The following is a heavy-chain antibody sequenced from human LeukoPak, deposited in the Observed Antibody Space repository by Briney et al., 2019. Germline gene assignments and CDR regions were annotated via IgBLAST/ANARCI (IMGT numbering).Heavy chain of an antibody. CDR1: GGSISSSSYY. CDR2: TYYSGST. Sequence: PSETLSLTCTVSGGSISSSSYYWGWIRQPPGKGLEWIGSTYYSGSTYYNPSLKSRVTISVDTSKNQFSLKLSSVTAADTAVYYCARDGPGSYYDSSGYYDYWGQGTLVTVSS. CDR3: ARDGPGSYYDSSGYYDY. V-gene: IGHV4-39*07. D-gene: IGHD3-22*01. J-gene: IGHJ4*02.